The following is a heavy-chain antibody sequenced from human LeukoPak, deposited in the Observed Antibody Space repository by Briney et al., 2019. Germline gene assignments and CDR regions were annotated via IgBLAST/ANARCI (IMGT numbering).Heavy chain of an antibody. V-gene: IGHV3-15*01. Sequence: GGSLRLSCAASGFTFSNAWMSWVRQAPGKGLEWVGRIKSKTGGGTTDYAAPVKGRFTIPRDDSTTTLYLQMNSLKTEDTAVYYCTTAPAAVDHWGQGTLVTVSS. J-gene: IGHJ4*02. CDR3: TTAPAAVDH. CDR1: GFTFSNAW. CDR2: IKSKTGGGTT. D-gene: IGHD2-15*01.